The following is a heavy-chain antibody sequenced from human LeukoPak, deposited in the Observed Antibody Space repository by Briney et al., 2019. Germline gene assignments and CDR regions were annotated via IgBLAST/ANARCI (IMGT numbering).Heavy chain of an antibody. J-gene: IGHJ4*02. V-gene: IGHV3-21*01. CDR3: ARDSGRDDSSGYYYSEVDY. CDR1: GFTFSSYS. Sequence: GGSLRLSCAASGFTFSSYSMNWVRQAPGKGLEWVSSISSSSSYIYYADSVKGGFTISRDNAKNSLYLQMNSLRAEDTAVYYCARDSGRDDSSGYYYSEVDYWGQGTLVTVSS. D-gene: IGHD3-22*01. CDR2: ISSSSSYI.